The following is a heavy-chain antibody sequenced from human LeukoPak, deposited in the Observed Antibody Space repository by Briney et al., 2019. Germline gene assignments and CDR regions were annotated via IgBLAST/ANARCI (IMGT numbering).Heavy chain of an antibody. D-gene: IGHD5-12*01. CDR1: GGSFSGYY. CDR3: ARLQYSGYDWGAYYYYMDV. CDR2: INHSGNT. Sequence: PSETLSLTCAVYGGSFSGYYWSWIRQPPGKGLEWIGEINHSGNTNYSPSLKSRVTISVDTSKNQFSLKLSSVTAADTAVYYCARLQYSGYDWGAYYYYMDVWGSGTTVTISS. J-gene: IGHJ6*03. V-gene: IGHV4-34*01.